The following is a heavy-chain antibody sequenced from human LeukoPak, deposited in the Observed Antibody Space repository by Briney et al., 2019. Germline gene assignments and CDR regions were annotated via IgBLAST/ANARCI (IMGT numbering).Heavy chain of an antibody. V-gene: IGHV3-15*01. CDR1: GFTFSDAW. Sequence: PGGSLRLSCEGSGFTFSDAWMNWVRQAPGQGLEWVGRMKSRGSGGTTDYAAPVKGRFTISRDDSKNTLFLQMSSLQAEDTAVYCCAWDGTYYFDMAVWGQGTTVTVSS. D-gene: IGHD1-26*01. CDR3: AWDGTYYFDMAV. CDR2: MKSRGSGGTT. J-gene: IGHJ6*02.